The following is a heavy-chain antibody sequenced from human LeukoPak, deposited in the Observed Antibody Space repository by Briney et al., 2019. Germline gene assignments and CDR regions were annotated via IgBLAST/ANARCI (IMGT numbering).Heavy chain of an antibody. CDR2: IRSKAYGGTT. Sequence: GSLRLSCTASGFTFGDYAMSWFRQAPGKGLEWVGFIRSKAYGGTTEYAASVKGRFTISRDDSKSIDYLQMNSLKTEDTAVYYCTRGRAAAGNDYLAYYYMDVWGKGTTVTVSS. CDR3: TRGRAAAGNDYLAYYYMDV. V-gene: IGHV3-49*03. D-gene: IGHD6-13*01. J-gene: IGHJ6*03. CDR1: GFTFGDYA.